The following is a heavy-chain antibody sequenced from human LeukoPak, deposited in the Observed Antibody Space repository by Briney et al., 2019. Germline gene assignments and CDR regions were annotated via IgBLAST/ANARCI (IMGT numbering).Heavy chain of an antibody. CDR2: IIPILGIA. J-gene: IGHJ4*02. V-gene: IGHV1-69*04. CDR1: GGTFSSYA. CDR3: ANRSPYGDFDY. Sequence: ASVKVSCKASGGTFSSYAISWVRQAPGQGLEWMGRIIPILGIANYAQKFQGRVTITADKSTSTAYMELSSLRAEDTAVYYCANRSPYGDFDYWGQGTLVTVSS. D-gene: IGHD4-17*01.